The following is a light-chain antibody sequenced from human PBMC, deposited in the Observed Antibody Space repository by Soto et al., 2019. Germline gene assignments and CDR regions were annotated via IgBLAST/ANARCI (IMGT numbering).Light chain of an antibody. J-gene: IGKJ2*01. V-gene: IGKV3-20*01. CDR2: GAS. CDR1: QSVRNSY. Sequence: EILLTQSRGTLSLSPGERATLSCRASQSVRNSYLAWYQQKPGQAPRLLIYGASGRATGIPDRFSGSGSGTDFTLTISRLEPEDFAVYYCQQYGSSPYTFGQGTKLEI. CDR3: QQYGSSPYT.